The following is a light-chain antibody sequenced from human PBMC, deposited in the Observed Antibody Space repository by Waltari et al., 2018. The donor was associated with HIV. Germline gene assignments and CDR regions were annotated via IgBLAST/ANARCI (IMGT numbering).Light chain of an antibody. CDR2: GNN. J-gene: IGLJ2*01. CDR1: SSNIGAGYD. CDR3: QSYDSSLTGSV. V-gene: IGLV1-40*01. Sequence: QSVLTQPPSVSGAPGQRVTISCTGSSSNIGAGYDVHWYQQVPGTAPKLLIYGNNHRPSGVPDRFSASKSGASPALAITGLQAEDEADYYCQSYDSSLTGSVFGGGTKLTVL.